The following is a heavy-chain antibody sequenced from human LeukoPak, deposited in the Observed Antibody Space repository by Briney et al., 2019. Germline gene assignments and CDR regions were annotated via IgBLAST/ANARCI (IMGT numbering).Heavy chain of an antibody. V-gene: IGHV3-74*01. CDR1: GFTFTTSW. Sequence: GGSLRLSCAASGFTFTTSWMHCFRQAPGKGLVWVSRIESDGTSTTCADSVKGRFTISRDNARNTLYLQMNSLRAEDTAVYYCARDQYSSTWYRGAFDVWGQGTMVSVSS. CDR2: IESDGTST. J-gene: IGHJ3*01. CDR3: ARDQYSSTWYRGAFDV. D-gene: IGHD6-13*01.